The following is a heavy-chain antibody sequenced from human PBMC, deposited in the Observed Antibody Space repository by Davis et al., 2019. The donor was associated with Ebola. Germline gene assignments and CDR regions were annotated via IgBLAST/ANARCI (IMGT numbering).Heavy chain of an antibody. V-gene: IGHV5-51*01. CDR2: IYPRDSDT. CDR1: GYSFTSYW. CDR3: ARHEQGYNFRSGFYMDN. Sequence: GESLKISCKGSGYSFTSYWISWVRQMPGKGLEWMGIIYPRDSDTRYSPSFQGQVTISADKSISTTYLQWSSLKASDTAMYYCARHEQGYNFRSGFYMDNWGQGSLVTVSS. J-gene: IGHJ4*02. D-gene: IGHD3-3*01.